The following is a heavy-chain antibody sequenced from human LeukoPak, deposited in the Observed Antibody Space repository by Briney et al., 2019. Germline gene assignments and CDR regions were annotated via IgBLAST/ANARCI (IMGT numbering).Heavy chain of an antibody. CDR3: ARGQIYDFWSGYYTLMNYFDY. J-gene: IGHJ4*02. CDR2: ISSSSSYI. CDR1: GFTFSSYS. V-gene: IGHV3-21*01. Sequence: GGSLRLSCAASGFTFSSYSMNWFRQAPGKGLEWVSSISSSSSYIYYADSVKGRFTISRDNAKNSLYLQMNSLRAEDTAVYYCARGQIYDFWSGYYTLMNYFDYWGQGTLVTVSS. D-gene: IGHD3-3*01.